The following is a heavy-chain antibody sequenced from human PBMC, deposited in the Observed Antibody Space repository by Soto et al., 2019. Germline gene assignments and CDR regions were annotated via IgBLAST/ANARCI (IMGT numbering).Heavy chain of an antibody. CDR2: INPNSGGT. V-gene: IGHV1-2*02. Sequence: QVQLVQSGAEVKKPGASVKVSCKASGYTFSDYYIHWVRQAPGQGLQWMGWINPNSGGTNYAQKFQGRVTMTRDTSISTAYMELSRLRSDDTAVYYCARVLPCTWRHYYGMDVWGQGTTVTVSS. J-gene: IGHJ6*02. D-gene: IGHD2-8*01. CDR3: ARVLPCTWRHYYGMDV. CDR1: GYTFSDYY.